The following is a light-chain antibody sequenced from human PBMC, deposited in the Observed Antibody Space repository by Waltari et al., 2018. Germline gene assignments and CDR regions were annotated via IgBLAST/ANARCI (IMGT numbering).Light chain of an antibody. J-gene: IGKJ2*03. CDR1: QSIAKY. Sequence: IQVTPSPSSLSAPGGNSVSITGRASQSIAKYLNWYQQKPGKAPKILIYGASSLQSGVPSRFSGSGSGTDFTLTISGLQTEDVAIYYSQQSYSTPPRFGQGTNLEIK. CDR2: GAS. CDR3: QQSYSTPPR. V-gene: IGKV1-39*01.